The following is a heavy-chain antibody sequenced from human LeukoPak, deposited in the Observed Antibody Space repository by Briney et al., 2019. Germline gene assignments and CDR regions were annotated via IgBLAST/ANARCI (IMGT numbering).Heavy chain of an antibody. Sequence: PSETLSLTCAVYGGSFSGYYWSWIRQPPGKGLEWIGEINHSGSTNYNLSLKSRVTISVDTSKNQFSLKLSSVTAADTAVYYCARRGRRSSRTSGSYYPNWFDPWGQGTLVTVSS. CDR1: GGSFSGYY. D-gene: IGHD1-26*01. V-gene: IGHV4-34*01. CDR2: INHSGST. J-gene: IGHJ5*02. CDR3: ARRGRRSSRTSGSYYPNWFDP.